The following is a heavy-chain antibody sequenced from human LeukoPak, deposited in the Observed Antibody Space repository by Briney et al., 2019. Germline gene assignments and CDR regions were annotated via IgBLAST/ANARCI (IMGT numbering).Heavy chain of an antibody. D-gene: IGHD1-26*01. Sequence: GGSLRLSCAASGFTVNSNYMSWVRQAPGKGLEWVAIIWYDGNNKFYADSVKGRFTISRDNSKNTLYLQMNSLRAEDTAVYYCARDRVGGTNYFDYWGQGTLVTVSS. CDR3: ARDRVGGTNYFDY. CDR2: IWYDGNNK. V-gene: IGHV3-33*08. CDR1: GFTVNSNY. J-gene: IGHJ4*02.